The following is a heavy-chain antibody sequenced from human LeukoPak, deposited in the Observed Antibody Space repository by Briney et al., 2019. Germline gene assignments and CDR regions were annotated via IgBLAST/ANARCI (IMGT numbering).Heavy chain of an antibody. CDR1: GFTFSSYS. CDR3: EREKKYYFDY. CDR2: ISSSSSYI. J-gene: IGHJ4*02. V-gene: IGHV3-21*04. Sequence: GGSLRLSCAASGFTFSSYSLNWVRQAPGKGLEWVSSISSSSSYIYYADSVKGRFTISRDNSKNTLYLQMNSLRAEDTAVYYCEREKKYYFDYWGQGTLVTVSS.